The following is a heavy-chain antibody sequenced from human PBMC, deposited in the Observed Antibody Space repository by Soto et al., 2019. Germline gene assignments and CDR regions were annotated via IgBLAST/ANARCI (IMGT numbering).Heavy chain of an antibody. D-gene: IGHD2-2*01. V-gene: IGHV3-30*18. CDR1: GFTFTGYG. J-gene: IGHJ6*02. Sequence: PGGSLRLSCAASGFTFTGYGMHWVRQAPGKGLEWVAVISYDGSNKYYADSVKGRFTISRDNSKNTLYLQMNSLRAEDTAVYYCAKDRGYCRSTSCYLVGYYCGMDVWGQGTTVTVSS. CDR2: ISYDGSNK. CDR3: AKDRGYCRSTSCYLVGYYCGMDV.